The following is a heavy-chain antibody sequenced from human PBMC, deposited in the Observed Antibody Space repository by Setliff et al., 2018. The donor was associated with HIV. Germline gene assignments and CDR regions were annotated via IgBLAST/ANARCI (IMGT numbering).Heavy chain of an antibody. CDR2: ISHSGNA. Sequence: LSLTCTVSGDSINTHYWSWIRQPPGKGLEWIGCISHSGNANFNPSLNSRVTISLDTSKNQFPLRLTSLTAADTAIYYCARSTVGAGASFPWGRGILVTVSS. V-gene: IGHV4-59*11. D-gene: IGHD1-26*01. CDR1: GDSINTHY. CDR3: ARSTVGAGASFP. J-gene: IGHJ5*02.